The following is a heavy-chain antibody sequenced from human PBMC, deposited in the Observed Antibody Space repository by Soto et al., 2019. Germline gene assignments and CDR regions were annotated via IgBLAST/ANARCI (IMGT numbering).Heavy chain of an antibody. Sequence: PGGSLRLSCAASGFTFSSYAMSWVRQAPGKGLEWVSAISGSGGSTYYADSVKGRFTISRANSKNTLYLQMNSLRAEDTAVYYCGSPQGIAARPVHYYYGMDVWGQGTTVTVSS. V-gene: IGHV3-23*01. CDR1: GFTFSSYA. J-gene: IGHJ6*02. CDR3: GSPQGIAARPVHYYYGMDV. CDR2: ISGSGGST. D-gene: IGHD6-6*01.